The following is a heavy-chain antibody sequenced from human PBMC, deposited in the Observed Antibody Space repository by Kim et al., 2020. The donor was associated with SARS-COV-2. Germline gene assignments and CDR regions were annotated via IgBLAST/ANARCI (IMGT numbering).Heavy chain of an antibody. D-gene: IGHD6-13*01. Sequence: TSYAQKFQRRVTMTRDTSTSTVYMELSSLRSEDTAVYYCARVAAAGTFDYWGQGTLVTVSS. CDR2: T. J-gene: IGHJ4*02. V-gene: IGHV1-46*01. CDR3: ARVAAAGTFDY.